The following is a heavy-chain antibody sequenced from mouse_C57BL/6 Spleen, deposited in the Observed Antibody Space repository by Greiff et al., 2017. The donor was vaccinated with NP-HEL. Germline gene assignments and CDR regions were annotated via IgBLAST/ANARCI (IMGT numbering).Heavy chain of an antibody. J-gene: IGHJ3*01. D-gene: IGHD2-4*01. V-gene: IGHV1-80*01. CDR1: GYAFSSYW. CDR2: IYPGDGDT. Sequence: VQLQESGVELVKPGASVKISCKASGYAFSSYWMNWVKQRPGKGLEWIGQIYPGDGDTNYNGKFKGKATLTADKSSSTAYMQLSSLTSEDSAVYFCARNLYDYDEGFAYWGQGTLVTVSA. CDR3: ARNLYDYDEGFAY.